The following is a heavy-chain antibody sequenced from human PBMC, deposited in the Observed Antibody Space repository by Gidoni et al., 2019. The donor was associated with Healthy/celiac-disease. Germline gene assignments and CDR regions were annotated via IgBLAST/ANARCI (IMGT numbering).Heavy chain of an antibody. CDR1: GGSFSGYD. CDR2: INHSGST. J-gene: IGHJ6*02. V-gene: IGHV4-34*01. D-gene: IGHD1-26*01. Sequence: QVQLQQWGAGLLKPSETMSLTCAVYGGSFSGYDGSWIRQPPGKGLEWIVEINHSGSTNYNPALKSRVTISVDTSKNQFSLKLSSVTAADTAVYYCSRGRGGSYSEYYYYYGMDVWGQGTTVTVSS. CDR3: SRGRGGSYSEYYYYYGMDV.